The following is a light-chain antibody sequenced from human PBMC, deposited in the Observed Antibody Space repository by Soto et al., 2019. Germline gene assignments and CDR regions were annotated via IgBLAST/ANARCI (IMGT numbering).Light chain of an antibody. CDR1: SSDVGGYNF. V-gene: IGLV2-14*01. CDR3: SSYTSSSTLV. Sequence: QSALTQPASVSGSPGQSITISCTGTSSDVGGYNFVSWYQQHPGKAPKLMIYDVNTRPSGVSNRFSGSKSGNTASLTISGLQAKDEADYYCSSYTSSSTLVFGTGTKLTLL. CDR2: DVN. J-gene: IGLJ1*01.